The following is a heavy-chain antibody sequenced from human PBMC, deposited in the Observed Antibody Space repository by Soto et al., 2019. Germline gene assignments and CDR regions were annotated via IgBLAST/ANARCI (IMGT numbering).Heavy chain of an antibody. CDR1: GFTFSSYG. V-gene: IGHV3-33*01. CDR3: ARETGQYSSGWVKFGY. Sequence: GGSLRLSCAASGFTFSSYGMHWVRQAPGKGLEWVAVIWYDGSNKYYADSVKGRFTISRDNSKNTLYLQMNILRAEDTAVYYCARETGQYSSGWVKFGYWGQGTLVTVSS. CDR2: IWYDGSNK. D-gene: IGHD6-19*01. J-gene: IGHJ4*02.